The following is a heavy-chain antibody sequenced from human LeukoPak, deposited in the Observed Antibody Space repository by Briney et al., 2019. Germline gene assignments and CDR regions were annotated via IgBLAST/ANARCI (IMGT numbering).Heavy chain of an antibody. V-gene: IGHV3-30*18. D-gene: IGHD1-26*01. CDR2: ISYDGSYK. CDR3: AKQMEPAEWELLSDDAFDI. J-gene: IGHJ3*02. Sequence: PGGSLRLSCAASAFTFNNYGMHWVRQAPGKGLEWVAVISYDGSYKYYTDSVKGRFTISRDNSKNTLYLQMNSLRAEDTAVYYCAKQMEPAEWELLSDDAFDIWGQGTMVTVSS. CDR1: AFTFNNYG.